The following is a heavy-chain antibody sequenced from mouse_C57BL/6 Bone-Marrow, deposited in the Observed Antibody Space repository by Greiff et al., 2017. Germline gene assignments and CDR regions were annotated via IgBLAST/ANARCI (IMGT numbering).Heavy chain of an antibody. J-gene: IGHJ4*01. D-gene: IGHD3-2*02. Sequence: QVQLKQPGAELVMPGASVKLSCKASGYTFTSSWMHWVKQRPGQGLEWIGEIDPSDSYTNYNQKFKGKSTLTVDKSSSTAYMQLSSLTSEDSAVYYCAREVSSGYYAMDYWGQGTSVTVSS. CDR1: GYTFTSSW. CDR3: AREVSSGYYAMDY. CDR2: IDPSDSYT. V-gene: IGHV1-69*01.